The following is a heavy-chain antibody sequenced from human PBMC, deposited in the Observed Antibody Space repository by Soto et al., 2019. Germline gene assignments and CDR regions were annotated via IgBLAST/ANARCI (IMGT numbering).Heavy chain of an antibody. J-gene: IGHJ6*02. D-gene: IGHD2-15*01. CDR2: VSYDGSKA. Sequence: PGGSLRLSCEGSGFKFRDYGIHWVRQAPGKGLEWVAVVSYDGSKAYYADSVKGRFTISRDNSKNSVDLQMNSLRPEDTGIYYCAKDRSLGHCSGGDCYYYYGTDVWGQGTPVTVSS. CDR1: GFKFRDYG. V-gene: IGHV3-30*18. CDR3: AKDRSLGHCSGGDCYYYYGTDV.